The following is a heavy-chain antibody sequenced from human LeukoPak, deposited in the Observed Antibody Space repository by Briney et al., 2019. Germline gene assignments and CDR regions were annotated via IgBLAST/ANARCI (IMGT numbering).Heavy chain of an antibody. CDR1: GYTFTTYD. CDR3: ARAKYYGSGKKDLDY. Sequence: ASVKLSCKASGYTFTTYDINWVRQATGQGLEWMGWMNPNSGNTGYAQKFQGRVTMTRNTSMSTAYMELNSLRSEDTAVYYCARAKYYGSGKKDLDYWGQGTLVTVSS. CDR2: MNPNSGNT. J-gene: IGHJ4*02. D-gene: IGHD3-10*01. V-gene: IGHV1-8*01.